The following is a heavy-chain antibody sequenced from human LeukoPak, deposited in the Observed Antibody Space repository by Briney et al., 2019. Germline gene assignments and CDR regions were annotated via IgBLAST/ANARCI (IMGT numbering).Heavy chain of an antibody. Sequence: PGGSLRLSCAASEFSVGSNYMTWVRQAPGKGLEWVSAISGSGGSTYYADSVKGRFTISRDNSKNTLYLQMNSLRAEDTAVYYCAKGQPLRKNYFDYWGQGTLVTVSS. V-gene: IGHV3-23*01. D-gene: IGHD5/OR15-5a*01. CDR1: EFSVGSNY. CDR3: AKGQPLRKNYFDY. CDR2: ISGSGGST. J-gene: IGHJ4*02.